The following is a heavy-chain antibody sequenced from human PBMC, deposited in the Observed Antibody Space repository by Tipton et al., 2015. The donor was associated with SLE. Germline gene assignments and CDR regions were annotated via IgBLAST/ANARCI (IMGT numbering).Heavy chain of an antibody. Sequence: TLSLTCTVSGGSISSHYWNWIRQPPGKGLEWIGYIYYNGNTNYNPSLKSRLTISVDTSKNQFSLKLSSVTAADTAVYYCARSGGYCSGGICPYAFDIWGQGTMVTVSS. V-gene: IGHV4-59*11. CDR1: GGSISSHY. CDR3: ARSGGYCSGGICPYAFDI. CDR2: IYYNGNT. D-gene: IGHD2-15*01. J-gene: IGHJ3*02.